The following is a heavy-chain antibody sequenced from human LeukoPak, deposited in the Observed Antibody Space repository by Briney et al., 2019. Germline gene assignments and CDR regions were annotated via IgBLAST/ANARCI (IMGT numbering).Heavy chain of an antibody. CDR2: ISNDGSHK. V-gene: IGHV3-30*04. CDR3: ARDPNRLADYGGDYFDH. Sequence: GGSLRLSCAASGFPFSSYSMHWVREAPGNGLEWVAVISNDGSHKYYADSVKGRFIISRDNSKNTLSLQMNTLRPDDTAVFYCARDPNRLADYGGDYFDHWGQGTLVTVSS. CDR1: GFPFSSYS. J-gene: IGHJ4*02. D-gene: IGHD4-23*01.